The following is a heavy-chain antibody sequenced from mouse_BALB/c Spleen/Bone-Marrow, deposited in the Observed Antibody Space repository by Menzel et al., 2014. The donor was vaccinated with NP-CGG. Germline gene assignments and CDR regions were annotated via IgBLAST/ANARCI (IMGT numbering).Heavy chain of an antibody. J-gene: IGHJ2*01. D-gene: IGHD1-1*01. CDR3: ARQITSDFDY. V-gene: IGHV5-6*01. CDR2: ISSGGSYT. CDR1: GFTFNNYG. Sequence: DVQLVESGGDLVKPGGSLKLSCAASGFTFNNYGMSWVRQTPDKRLEWVATISSGGSYTYYSDTVKGRFTISRDNAKNTLYLQMGSLRSEDTAMYYCARQITSDFDYWGQGTALTASS.